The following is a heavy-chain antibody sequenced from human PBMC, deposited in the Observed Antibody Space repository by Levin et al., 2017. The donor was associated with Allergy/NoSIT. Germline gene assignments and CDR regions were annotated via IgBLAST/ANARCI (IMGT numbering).Heavy chain of an antibody. Sequence: ESLKISCTVSGGSISSRSYYWGWIRQPPGKGLEWIGNIYNSGSTYYNPSLKSRVTISVDTSKNQFSLKLSSVTAADAAVYYCARDQGYCTSSSCHGMAFDIWGQGTVVTVSS. CDR1: GGSISSRSYY. CDR3: ARDQGYCTSSSCHGMAFDI. CDR2: IYNSGST. D-gene: IGHD2-2*01. V-gene: IGHV4-39*02. J-gene: IGHJ3*02.